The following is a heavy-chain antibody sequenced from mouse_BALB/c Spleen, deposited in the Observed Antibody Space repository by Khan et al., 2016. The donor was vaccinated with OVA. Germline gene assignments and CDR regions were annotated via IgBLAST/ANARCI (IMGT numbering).Heavy chain of an antibody. CDR3: ARIKKIVATYVDY. CDR2: TNPTNGRT. V-gene: IGHV1S81*02. CDR1: GYTFTSYW. D-gene: IGHD1-1*01. J-gene: IGHJ2*01. Sequence: QVQLQQPGAELVKAGASVKMSCKVSGYTFTSYWMHWVKQRLGQGLEWFAETNPTNGRTYYNEKFKTKATLTVDTYSSTAYMLLSGPTFEDTAVYYCARIKKIVATYVDYWGQGTTLTVSS.